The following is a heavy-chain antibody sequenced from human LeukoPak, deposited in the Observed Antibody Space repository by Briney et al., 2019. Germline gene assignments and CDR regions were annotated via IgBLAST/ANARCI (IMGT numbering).Heavy chain of an antibody. Sequence: PGGSLRLSCAASGFTFSSYGMHWVRQAPGKGLEWVAVISYDGSNKYYADSVKGRFTISRDNSKNTLYLQMNSLRAEDTAVYYGPKDALGYWSGGSCSTRSWFGPRGQGTLVNGSS. CDR3: PKDALGYWSGGSCSTRSWFGP. CDR2: ISYDGSNK. V-gene: IGHV3-30*18. J-gene: IGHJ5*02. CDR1: GFTFSSYG. D-gene: IGHD2-15*01.